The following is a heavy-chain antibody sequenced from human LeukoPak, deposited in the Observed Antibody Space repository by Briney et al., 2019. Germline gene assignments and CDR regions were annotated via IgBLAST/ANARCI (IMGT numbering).Heavy chain of an antibody. CDR3: VRGGGYNHNY. D-gene: IGHD5-24*01. CDR2: INGDGSST. J-gene: IGHJ4*02. CDR1: GFTFSSYW. V-gene: IGHV3-74*01. Sequence: GGSLRLSCAASGFTFSSYWMHWVRQAPGKGLVWVSRINGDGSSTSYADPVKGRFTISRDNAKSTLYLQMNSLRAEDTAVYYCVRGGGYNHNYWGQGTLVTVSS.